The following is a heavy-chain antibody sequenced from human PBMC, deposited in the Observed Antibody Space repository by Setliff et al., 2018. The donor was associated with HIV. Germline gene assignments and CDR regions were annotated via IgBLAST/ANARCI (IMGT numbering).Heavy chain of an antibody. CDR3: ARDLTSNSNCFEP. D-gene: IGHD4-4*01. CDR1: GGSLISGGYY. V-gene: IGHV4-31*03. J-gene: IGHJ5*02. Sequence: SETLSLTCSVSGGSLISGGYYWSWIRQHPGKGLEWIGYVYYTGKTYYNPSLESRISMSVDTPKNQFSLKLTSVTAADTAIYYCARDLTSNSNCFEPWGQGTLVTVSS. CDR2: VYYTGKT.